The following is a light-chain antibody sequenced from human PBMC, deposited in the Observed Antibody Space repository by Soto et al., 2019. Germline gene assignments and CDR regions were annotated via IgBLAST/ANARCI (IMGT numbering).Light chain of an antibody. J-gene: IGKJ1*01. CDR1: QSISSY. V-gene: IGKV1-39*01. CDR2: SAS. CDR3: QQSYSTPWT. Sequence: DIQMTQSPSSLSASVGDRVTITCRASQSISSYLNWYHQKPGKAPKLLIYSASSLQSGVPSRFSGSGSGTDLTLTISSLQPEDFATYYCQQSYSTPWTFGQGTNVEIK.